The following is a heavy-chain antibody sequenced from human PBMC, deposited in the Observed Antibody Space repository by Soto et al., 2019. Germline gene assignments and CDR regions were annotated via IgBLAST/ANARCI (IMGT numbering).Heavy chain of an antibody. V-gene: IGHV1-2*02. J-gene: IGHJ6*02. Sequence: ASVKVSCKASGYTFTGYYMHWVRQAPGQGLEWMGWINPNSGGTNYAQKFQGRVTMTRDTSISTAYMGLSRLRSDDTAVYYCARDPQYYDFPNPYYYYYGMDVWGQGTTVTVSS. CDR1: GYTFTGYY. D-gene: IGHD3-3*01. CDR2: INPNSGGT. CDR3: ARDPQYYDFPNPYYYYYGMDV.